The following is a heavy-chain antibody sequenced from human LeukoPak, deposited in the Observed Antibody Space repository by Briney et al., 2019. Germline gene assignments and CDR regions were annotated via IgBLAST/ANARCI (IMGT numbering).Heavy chain of an antibody. CDR3: ARAHPSYCSGGSCYGVYYYYMDV. V-gene: IGHV4-39*07. CDR2: NYNTGGT. J-gene: IGHJ6*03. D-gene: IGHD2-15*01. CDR1: GGSISSTIYY. Sequence: SETLSLTCTVSGGSISSTIYYWGWVRQPPGEGLEWIGSNYNTGGTYYNPSLKSRVTISVDTSKNQFSLKLSSVTAADTAVYYCARAHPSYCSGGSCYGVYYYYMDVWGKGTTVTISS.